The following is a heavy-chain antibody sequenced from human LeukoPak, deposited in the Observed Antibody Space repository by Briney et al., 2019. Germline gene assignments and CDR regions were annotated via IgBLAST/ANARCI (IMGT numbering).Heavy chain of an antibody. Sequence: SETLSLTCTVSGGSISSGGYSWSWIRQPPGKGLEWIGYIYHNGSTYYNPSLKSRVTISEDTSKNQFSLKLSSVTAADTAVYYCARAEYYYGSGSYDSWGQGTLVTVSS. CDR3: ARAEYYYGSGSYDS. V-gene: IGHV4-30-4*07. CDR2: IYHNGST. D-gene: IGHD3-10*01. J-gene: IGHJ4*02. CDR1: GGSISSGGYS.